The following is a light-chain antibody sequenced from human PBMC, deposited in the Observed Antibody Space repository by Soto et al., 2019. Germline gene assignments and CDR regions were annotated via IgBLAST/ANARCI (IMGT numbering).Light chain of an antibody. V-gene: IGKV3-15*01. CDR3: QQYNNWPRT. CDR2: GAS. J-gene: IGKJ1*01. CDR1: QSVSSN. Sequence: EIVMTQSPATLSVSPGERATLSCRASQSVSSNLAWYHQKPGQAPRLLIYGASTRATDIPARFSGSGSGTEFTLTISSLQSEDFAVYYCQQYNNWPRTFGQGTKVEIK.